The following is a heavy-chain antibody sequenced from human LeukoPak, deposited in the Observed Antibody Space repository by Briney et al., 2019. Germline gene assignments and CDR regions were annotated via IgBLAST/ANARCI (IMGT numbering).Heavy chain of an antibody. CDR3: ARGGGSGWYPDY. J-gene: IGHJ4*02. CDR2: INHSGST. D-gene: IGHD6-19*01. Sequence: SETLSLTCTVSGGSISSYYWSWIRQPPGKGLEWIGEINHSGSTNYNPSLKSRVTMSVDTSKNQFSLKLSSVTAADTAVYYCARGGGSGWYPDYWGQGTLVTVSS. CDR1: GGSISSYY. V-gene: IGHV4-34*01.